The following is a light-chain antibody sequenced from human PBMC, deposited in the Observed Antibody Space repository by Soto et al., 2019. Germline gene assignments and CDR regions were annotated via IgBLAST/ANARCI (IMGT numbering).Light chain of an antibody. V-gene: IGKV1-5*01. Sequence: DIQMPPSPSTLSSSVGYGFPITCRASQRISTWLAWYQQKPGKAPKLLISDASSLETGVQSRFSGSGSGTEFTLTINSLKPDDFATYYCKQYKSYWTFGKGNKVDIK. CDR3: KQYKSYWT. J-gene: IGKJ1*01. CDR1: QRISTW. CDR2: DAS.